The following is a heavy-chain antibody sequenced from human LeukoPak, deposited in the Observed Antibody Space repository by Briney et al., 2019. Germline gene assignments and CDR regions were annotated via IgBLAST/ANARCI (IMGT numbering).Heavy chain of an antibody. D-gene: IGHD3-16*02. CDR1: GYSISSGYY. CDR3: AREGFGGVIVRSDAFDI. CDR2: IYHSGST. Sequence: SETLSLTCAVSGYSISSGYYWGWIRQPPGKGLEWIGGIYHSGSTYYNPSLKSRVTISVDTSKNQFSLKLSSVTAADTAVYYCAREGFGGVIVRSDAFDILGQGTMVTVSS. J-gene: IGHJ3*02. V-gene: IGHV4-38-2*02.